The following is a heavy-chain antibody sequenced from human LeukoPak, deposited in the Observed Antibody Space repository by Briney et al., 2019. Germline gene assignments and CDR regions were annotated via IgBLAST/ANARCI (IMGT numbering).Heavy chain of an antibody. CDR1: SYSISSGYY. CDR2: IYHSGST. D-gene: IGHD2-15*01. CDR3: ARVICSGGSCRFDY. J-gene: IGHJ4*02. Sequence: SETLSLTCTVSSYSISSGYYWGWIRQPPGKGLEWIGSIYHSGSTYYNPSLKSRVTMSVDTSKNQFSLKLSSVTAADTAVYYCARVICSGGSCRFDYWGQGTLVTVSS. V-gene: IGHV4-38-2*02.